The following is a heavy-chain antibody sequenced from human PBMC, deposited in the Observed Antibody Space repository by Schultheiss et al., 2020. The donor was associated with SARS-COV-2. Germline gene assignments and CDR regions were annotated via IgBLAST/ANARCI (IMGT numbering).Heavy chain of an antibody. V-gene: IGHV3-74*01. Sequence: GALRLSCAASGFTFSSYWMHWVRQAPGKGLVWVSRINSDGSSTSYADSVKGRFTISRDNAKNTLYLQMNSLRAEDTAVYYCARSTPHEWLLGYYYGMDVWGQGTTVTVSS. J-gene: IGHJ6*02. CDR1: GFTFSSYW. CDR2: INSDGSST. D-gene: IGHD3-3*01. CDR3: ARSTPHEWLLGYYYGMDV.